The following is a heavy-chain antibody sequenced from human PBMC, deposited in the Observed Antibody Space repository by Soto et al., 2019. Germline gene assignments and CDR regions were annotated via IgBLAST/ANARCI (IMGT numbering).Heavy chain of an antibody. D-gene: IGHD3-3*01. Sequence: GASVKVSCKASGYTFTSYYMHWVRQAPGQGLEWMGIINPSGGSTSYAQKFQGRVTMTRDTSTSTVYMELSSLRSEDTAVYYCASDGSPGFSNAYYYGMDVWGQGTTVTVSS. CDR3: ASDGSPGFSNAYYYGMDV. V-gene: IGHV1-46*01. J-gene: IGHJ6*02. CDR1: GYTFTSYY. CDR2: INPSGGST.